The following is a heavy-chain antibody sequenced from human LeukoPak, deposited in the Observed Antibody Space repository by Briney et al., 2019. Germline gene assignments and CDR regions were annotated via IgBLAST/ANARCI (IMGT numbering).Heavy chain of an antibody. Sequence: GGSLRLSCAASGFTFRSYEMTWVRQAPGKGLEWVSYISGSGSTIYYTDSVKGRFTISRDNAKNSLYLQMNSLRAEDTAVYYCAGLVLGYWGQGTLVTVSS. CDR1: GFTFRSYE. D-gene: IGHD6-19*01. CDR2: ISGSGSTI. V-gene: IGHV3-48*03. J-gene: IGHJ4*02. CDR3: AGLVLGY.